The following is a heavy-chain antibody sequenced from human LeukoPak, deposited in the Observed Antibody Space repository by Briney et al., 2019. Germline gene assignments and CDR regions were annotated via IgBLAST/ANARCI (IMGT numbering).Heavy chain of an antibody. V-gene: IGHV1-18*01. J-gene: IGHJ4*02. CDR3: ARDLRRGSSSWYVSGGDY. CDR2: ITAYNDNT. Sequence: GASVKVSCKASGYTFTSYGISWVRQAPGQGLEWRGWITAYNDNTYYAQKLQGRVTMTTDTSTSTAHMELRSLRSDDTAVYYCARDLRRGSSSWYVSGGDYWGQGTLVTVSS. CDR1: GYTFTSYG. D-gene: IGHD6-13*01.